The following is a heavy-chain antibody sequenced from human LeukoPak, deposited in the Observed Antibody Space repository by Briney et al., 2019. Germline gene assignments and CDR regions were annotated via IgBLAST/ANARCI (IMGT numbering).Heavy chain of an antibody. CDR1: GYTFTGYY. V-gene: IGHV1-2*02. Sequence: GASVKVSCKASGYTFTGYYMHWVRQAPGRGLEWMGWINPNSGGTNYAQKFQGRVTMTRDTSISTAYMELSRLRSDDTAVYYCARDKGGSYFLLDYWGQGTLVTVSS. CDR3: ARDKGGSYFLLDY. D-gene: IGHD1-26*01. CDR2: INPNSGGT. J-gene: IGHJ4*02.